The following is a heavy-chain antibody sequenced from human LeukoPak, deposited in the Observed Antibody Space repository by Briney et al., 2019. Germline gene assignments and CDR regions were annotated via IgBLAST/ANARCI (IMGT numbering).Heavy chain of an antibody. CDR1: GGSFSGYY. V-gene: IGHV4-34*01. D-gene: IGHD1-14*01. J-gene: IGHJ4*02. CDR2: INHSGST. Sequence: PSETLSFTCAVYGGSFSGYYWSWIRQPPGKGLEWIGEINHSGSTNYNPSLKSRVPIPVDTSKNQFSLKLSSVTAADTAVYYCARDGWAPKPFDYWGQGTLVTVSS. CDR3: ARDGWAPKPFDY.